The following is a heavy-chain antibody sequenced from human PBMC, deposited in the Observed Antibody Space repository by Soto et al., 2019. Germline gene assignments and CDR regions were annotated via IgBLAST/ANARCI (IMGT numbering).Heavy chain of an antibody. J-gene: IGHJ4*02. V-gene: IGHV4-30-4*01. D-gene: IGHD5-18*01. Sequence: QVQLQESGPGLVKPSQTLSLTCTVSGGSISSGDYYWSWIRQPPGKGLEWIGYIYYSGSTYYNPYLKSRVPISVDTSKNQFSLKLSSVTAADTAVYYCARATWTQTFIFDYWGQATLVTVSS. CDR3: ARATWTQTFIFDY. CDR2: IYYSGST. CDR1: GGSISSGDYY.